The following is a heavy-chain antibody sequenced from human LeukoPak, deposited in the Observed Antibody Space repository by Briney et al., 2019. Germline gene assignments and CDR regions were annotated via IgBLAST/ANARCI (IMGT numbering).Heavy chain of an antibody. CDR1: GFTFSSYS. J-gene: IGHJ4*02. V-gene: IGHV3-48*01. CDR3: ARGYYDSSGYPTFDY. CDR2: ISSSDSSI. D-gene: IGHD3-22*01. Sequence: GGSLRLSCAASGFTFSSYSMNWVRQAPGKGVEWVSDISSSDSSIYYADSVKGRFTISRDNAKNSLYLQMNSLRAEDTAVYYCARGYYDSSGYPTFDYWGQGNLVTVSS.